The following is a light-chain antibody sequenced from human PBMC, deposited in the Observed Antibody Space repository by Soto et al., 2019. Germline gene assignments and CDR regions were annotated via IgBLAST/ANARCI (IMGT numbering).Light chain of an antibody. CDR1: QSVSSY. J-gene: IGKJ1*01. CDR3: QQRSNWPWP. CDR2: DAS. V-gene: IGKV3-11*01. Sequence: EIVLTQSPATLSLSPGERATLSCRASQSVSSYLAWYPQKPGQAPRFLIYDASNRATGIPARFSGSGSGTDFTLTISRLETEELAVYDCQQRSNWPWPVGQGTKVEIK.